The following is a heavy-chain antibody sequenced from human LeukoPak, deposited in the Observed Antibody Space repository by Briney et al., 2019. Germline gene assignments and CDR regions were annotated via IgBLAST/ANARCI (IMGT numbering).Heavy chain of an antibody. CDR2: ISYDGSNK. CDR1: GFTFNSYT. D-gene: IGHD6-13*01. V-gene: IGHV3-30-3*02. CDR3: AKSQEQQLAKNNYYYYGMDV. J-gene: IGHJ6*02. Sequence: PGGSLRLSCAASGFTFNSYTMHWVRQAPGKGLEWVAVISYDGSNKYYADSVQGRLTSSRDNSKNTLYLQMNSLRAEDTAVYYCAKSQEQQLAKNNYYYYGMDVWGQGTAVTVSS.